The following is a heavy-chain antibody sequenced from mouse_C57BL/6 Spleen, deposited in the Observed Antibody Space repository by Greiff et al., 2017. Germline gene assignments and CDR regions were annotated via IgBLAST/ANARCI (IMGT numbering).Heavy chain of an antibody. J-gene: IGHJ3*01. CDR3: AKGYDWFAY. Sequence: EVQLQEPGPELVKPGASVKISCKASGYSFTGYYMNWVKQSPEKNLEWIGEINPSTGGTTYNQKFKAKATLTVDKSSSPAYMQLKSLTSEDSAVYYCAKGYDWFAYWGQGTLVTVSA. CDR1: GYSFTGYY. D-gene: IGHD2-2*01. V-gene: IGHV1-42*01. CDR2: INPSTGGT.